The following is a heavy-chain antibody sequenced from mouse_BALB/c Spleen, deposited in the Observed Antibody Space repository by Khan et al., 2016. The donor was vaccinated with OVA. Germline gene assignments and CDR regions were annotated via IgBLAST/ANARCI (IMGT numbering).Heavy chain of an antibody. J-gene: IGHJ3*01. CDR1: GYTFTSYT. CDR3: LGDGAYQSNDSWFAY. Sequence: VQLQESGAELARPGASVKMSCQASGYTFTSYTLHWINLRPGQGLEWIGYINPSKGSPTTTQMFKDKATLTADKSSTTSYMKLSSLPSDDSADFYGLGDGAYQSNDSWFAYWGKGTLVTVSA. V-gene: IGHV1-4*01. D-gene: IGHD2-12*01. CDR2: INPSKGSP.